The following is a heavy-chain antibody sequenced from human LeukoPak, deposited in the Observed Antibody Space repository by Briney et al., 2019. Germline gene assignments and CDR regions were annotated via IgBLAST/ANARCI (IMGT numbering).Heavy chain of an antibody. D-gene: IGHD3-10*01. CDR2: IRSKAYGGTT. J-gene: IGHJ4*02. CDR3: TRASTTYYYGSGPYYFDY. Sequence: GGSLRLSCTASGFTFGDYAMSWFRQAPGKGLEWAGFIRSKAYGGTTEYAASVKGRFTISRDDSKSIAYLQMNSLKTEDTAVYYCTRASTTYYYGSGPYYFDYWGQGTLVTVSS. CDR1: GFTFGDYA. V-gene: IGHV3-49*03.